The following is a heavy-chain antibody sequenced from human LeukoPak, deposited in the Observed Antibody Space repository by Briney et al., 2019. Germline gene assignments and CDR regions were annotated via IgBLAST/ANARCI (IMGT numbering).Heavy chain of an antibody. V-gene: IGHV4-39*01. CDR1: GGSIGSSSYY. J-gene: IGHJ3*02. Sequence: PSETLSLTCTVSGGSIGSSSYYWGWIRQPPGKGLEWIGSIYYSGSTYYNPSLKSRVTISVDTSKNQFSLKLSSVTAADTAVYYCARHPAIGPWRYYYDSSGYYMFSVDAFDIWGQGTMVTVSS. CDR3: ARHPAIGPWRYYYDSSGYYMFSVDAFDI. CDR2: IYYSGST. D-gene: IGHD3-22*01.